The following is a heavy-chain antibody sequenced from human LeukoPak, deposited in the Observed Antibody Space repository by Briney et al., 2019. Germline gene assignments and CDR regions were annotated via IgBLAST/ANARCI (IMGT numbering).Heavy chain of an antibody. CDR2: ISSSGSTI. Sequence: PGGSLRLSCAASGFTFSSYEMNWVRQAPGKGLEWVSYISSSGSTIYYADSVKGRFTISRDNAKNSLYLQMNSLRAEDTAVYYCAKVVLDSSGYRFDYWGQGTLVTVSS. CDR3: AKVVLDSSGYRFDY. CDR1: GFTFSSYE. V-gene: IGHV3-48*03. J-gene: IGHJ4*02. D-gene: IGHD3-22*01.